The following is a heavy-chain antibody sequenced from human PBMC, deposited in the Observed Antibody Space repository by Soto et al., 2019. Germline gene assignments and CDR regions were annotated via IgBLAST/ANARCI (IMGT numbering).Heavy chain of an antibody. CDR3: AKSGPTNYFDF. V-gene: IGHV3-23*01. D-gene: IGHD1-26*01. CDR1: GFAFSTYA. CDR2: ISGGGRFS. Sequence: GGSLRLSCAASGFAFSTYAMSWVRQAPGKGLEWVSTISGGGRFSYYADSVKGRFTISRDDSKTILFLQMNSLRAEDSAVYYCAKSGPTNYFDFWGQGSLVTVSS. J-gene: IGHJ4*02.